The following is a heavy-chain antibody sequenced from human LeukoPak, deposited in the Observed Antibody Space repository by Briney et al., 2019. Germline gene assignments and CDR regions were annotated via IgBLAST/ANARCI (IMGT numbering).Heavy chain of an antibody. CDR3: ARPINRGDTAMGEDY. D-gene: IGHD5-18*01. CDR1: GYTFTSYG. CDR2: ISAYNGNT. J-gene: IGHJ4*02. V-gene: IGHV1-18*01. Sequence: GASVKVSCKASGYTFTSYGINWVRQAPGQGLEWMGWISAYNGNTKHAQKLQGRVTMTTDTSTSTAYMELRSLRSDDTAVYYCARPINRGDTAMGEDYWGQGTLVTVSS.